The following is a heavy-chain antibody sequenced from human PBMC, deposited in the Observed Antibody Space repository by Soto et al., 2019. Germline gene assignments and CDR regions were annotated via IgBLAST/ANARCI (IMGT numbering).Heavy chain of an antibody. J-gene: IGHJ4*02. CDR2: IWYDGSNK. D-gene: IGHD2-21*02. CDR1: GFTFSSYG. CDR3: AREVWMEVVTHSRFDY. Sequence: GGSLRLSCAASGFTFSSYGMHWVRQAPGKGLEWVAVIWYDGSNKYYADSVKGRFTISRDNSKNTLYLQMNSLRAEDTAVYYCAREVWMEVVTHSRFDYWGQGTLVTVSS. V-gene: IGHV3-33*01.